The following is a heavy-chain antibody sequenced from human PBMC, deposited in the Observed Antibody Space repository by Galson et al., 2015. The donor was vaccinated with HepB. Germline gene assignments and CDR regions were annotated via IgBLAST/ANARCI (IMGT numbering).Heavy chain of an antibody. Sequence: SLRLSCAASGFTFSNAWMSWVRQAPGKGLEWVDRIKSKTDGGTTDYAAPVKGRFTIARNDSKNTLYLQMNSLKTEDTAVYYCTTEYVETAMVTSPPDYWGQGTLVTVSS. D-gene: IGHD5-18*01. V-gene: IGHV3-15*01. CDR3: TTEYVETAMVTSPPDY. CDR1: GFTFSNAW. J-gene: IGHJ4*02. CDR2: IKSKTDGGTT.